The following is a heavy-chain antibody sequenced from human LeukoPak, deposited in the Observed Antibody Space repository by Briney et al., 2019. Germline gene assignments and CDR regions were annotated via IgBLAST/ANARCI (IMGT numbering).Heavy chain of an antibody. V-gene: IGHV3-9*01. CDR3: AKGVGAYHGEYFDY. J-gene: IGHJ4*02. CDR2: LSWNSGSI. Sequence: PGRSLRLSCAASGFTFDDYAMHWVRQAPGKGLEWASGLSWNSGSIGYEDSVKGRFTIPRDNAKNSLYLQMNSLRAEDTALYYCAKGVGAYHGEYFDYWGQGTLVTVSS. CDR1: GFTFDDYA. D-gene: IGHD1-26*01.